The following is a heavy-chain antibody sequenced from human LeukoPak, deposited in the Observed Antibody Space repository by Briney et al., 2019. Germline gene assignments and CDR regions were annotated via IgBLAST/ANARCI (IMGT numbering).Heavy chain of an antibody. V-gene: IGHV1-69*13. CDR3: ARVRDGYNLLDAYDI. CDR1: GYTFTSYG. Sequence: ASVKVSCKASGYTFTSYGLSWVRQAPGQGLEWMGGVIPIFGTGNSAQKFQGRVTITADESTSTAYMELSSLRSEDTAVYFCARVRDGYNLLDAYDIWGQGTMVTVYS. CDR2: VIPIFGTG. D-gene: IGHD5-24*01. J-gene: IGHJ3*02.